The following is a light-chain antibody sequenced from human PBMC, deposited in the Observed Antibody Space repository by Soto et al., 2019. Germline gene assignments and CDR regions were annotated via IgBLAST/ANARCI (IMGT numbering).Light chain of an antibody. J-gene: IGKJ5*01. CDR2: DGY. CDR3: QQRNMWPIT. V-gene: IGKV3-11*01. Sequence: EIVLTQSPVTLSLSPGERATLSCRASQTIRNLLAWYQQKPGQPPSLLIYDGYYRATDTPPRFSGSGSGTDFTLTISSLEPEDSAVYYCQQRNMWPITFGQGTRLEIK. CDR1: QTIRNL.